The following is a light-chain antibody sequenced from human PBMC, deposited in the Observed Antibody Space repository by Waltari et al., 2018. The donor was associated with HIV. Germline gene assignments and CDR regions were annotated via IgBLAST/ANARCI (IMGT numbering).Light chain of an antibody. CDR1: QSVSTN. CDR3: QQYNNWPRT. V-gene: IGKV3-15*01. Sequence: EIVMTQSPVTLSVSPGERATLSGRASQSVSTNIAWYQQKPGQAPRLLIYGASTRATGIPARFSGSGSGTEFTLTISSLQSEDFAVYYCQQYNNWPRTFGQGTKLEIK. J-gene: IGKJ2*01. CDR2: GAS.